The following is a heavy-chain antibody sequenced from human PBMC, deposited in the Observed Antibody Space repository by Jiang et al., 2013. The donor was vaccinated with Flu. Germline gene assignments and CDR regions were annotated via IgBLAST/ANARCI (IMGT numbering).Heavy chain of an antibody. CDR2: IYPDDSET. CDR1: GNSFDSYW. D-gene: IGHD2-15*01. V-gene: IGHV5-51*01. CDR3: ARSLGYCSGGSCYGH. Sequence: GAEVKKPGESLKISCKGSGNSFDSYWIGWVRQVPGKGLEWMGIIYPDDSETRYSPSFQGQVTISADRSISTAYLQWSSLKASDTATYYCARSLGYCSGGSCYGHWGQGTLVTVSS. J-gene: IGHJ4*02.